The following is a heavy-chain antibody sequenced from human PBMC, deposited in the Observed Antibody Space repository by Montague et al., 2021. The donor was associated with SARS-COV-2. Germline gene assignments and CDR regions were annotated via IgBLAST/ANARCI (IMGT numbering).Heavy chain of an antibody. CDR2: MHFTGET. CDR3: AGDRFDFGAGRQGTIDF. Sequence: SETLSLTCSVSGDSITNHYWSRIRQPAGKGLEWVGRMHFTGETNFSPFFSSRLTMSADTSKNQFSLKLTSVTAADTAIYFCAGDRFDFGAGRQGTIDFWGQGTLVTVSS. D-gene: IGHD3-10*01. J-gene: IGHJ4*02. V-gene: IGHV4-4*07. CDR1: GDSITNHY.